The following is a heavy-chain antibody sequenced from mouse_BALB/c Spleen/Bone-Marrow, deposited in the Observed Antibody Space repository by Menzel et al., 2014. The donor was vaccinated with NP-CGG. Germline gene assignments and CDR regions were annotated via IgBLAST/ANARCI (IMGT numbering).Heavy chain of an antibody. Sequence: EVQLQQSGAELVKPGASVKLSCTASGFNIKDTYMHWVKQRPEQGLEWIGRIYPANVNTKYDPKFQGKATITADTSSNTAYLQLSSLTSEDTAVCYCARCSLLRQAMDYWGQGTSVTVSS. V-gene: IGHV14-3*02. D-gene: IGHD1-2*01. CDR2: IYPANVNT. CDR1: GFNIKDTY. J-gene: IGHJ4*01. CDR3: ARCSLLRQAMDY.